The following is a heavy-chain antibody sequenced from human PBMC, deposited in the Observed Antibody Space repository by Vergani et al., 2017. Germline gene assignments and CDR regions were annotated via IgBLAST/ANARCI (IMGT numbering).Heavy chain of an antibody. D-gene: IGHD6-13*01. CDR1: GFTFSGYG. V-gene: IGHV3-30*03. Sequence: QVQLVESGGGVVQPGRSLRLSCAASGFTFSGYGMHWVRQAPGKGLEWVAVISYDGSNKYYADSVKGRFTISRDNAKNSLYLQMNSLRAEDTAVYYCARDSSSSWGPVGYWGQGTLVTVSS. CDR2: ISYDGSNK. J-gene: IGHJ4*02. CDR3: ARDSSSSWGPVGY.